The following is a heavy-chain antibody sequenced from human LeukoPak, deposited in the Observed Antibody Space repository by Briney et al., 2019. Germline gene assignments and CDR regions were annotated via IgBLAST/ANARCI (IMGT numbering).Heavy chain of an antibody. CDR2: IYYSGST. Sequence: PSETLSLTCTVSGGSISGYYWSWIRQPPGKGLEYIGYIYYSGSTKNNPSLKSPVTISVDTSKNQFSLKLSSVTAADTAVYYCARDTYYYDSSGYPRGYYFDYWGQGTLVTVSS. CDR3: ARDTYYYDSSGYPRGYYFDY. V-gene: IGHV4-59*01. J-gene: IGHJ4*02. D-gene: IGHD3-22*01. CDR1: GGSISGYY.